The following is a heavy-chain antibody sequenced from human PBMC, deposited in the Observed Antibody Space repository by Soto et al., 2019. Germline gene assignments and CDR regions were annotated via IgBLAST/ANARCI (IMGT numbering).Heavy chain of an antibody. Sequence: QVQLVQSGAEVKKSGASVKVSCKASGYTFPTSDINWVRQATGQGLEWMGWMNPNTGNTGYTQRIQGGVTMPRNIAITTAYMGLSSLRSDDTAVYYCARGRIVGATFDYWGQGTLVTVSS. CDR1: GYTFPTSD. D-gene: IGHD1-26*01. CDR3: ARGRIVGATFDY. CDR2: MNPNTGNT. V-gene: IGHV1-8*01. J-gene: IGHJ4*02.